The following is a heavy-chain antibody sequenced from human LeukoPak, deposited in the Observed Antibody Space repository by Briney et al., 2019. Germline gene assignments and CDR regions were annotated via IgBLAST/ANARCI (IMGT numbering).Heavy chain of an antibody. J-gene: IGHJ6*03. CDR2: IYYSGRT. D-gene: IGHD3-10*01. CDR1: GGSISSYY. CDR3: ARNYGSGSSYYYYYMDV. Sequence: SETLSLTCTVSGGSISSYYWSWIRQPPGKGLEWIGYIYYSGRTNYNPSLKSRVTMSVDTSKNQFSLKLSSVTAADTAVYHCARNYGSGSSYYYYYMDVWGKGTTVTVSS. V-gene: IGHV4-59*01.